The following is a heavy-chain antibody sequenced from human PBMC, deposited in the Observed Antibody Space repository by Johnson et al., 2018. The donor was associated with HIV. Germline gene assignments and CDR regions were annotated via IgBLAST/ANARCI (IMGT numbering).Heavy chain of an antibody. J-gene: IGHJ3*02. CDR3: AKDMRQWELLDAFDI. CDR1: GFTFSNYA. CDR2: IWYDGSNK. D-gene: IGHD1-26*01. V-gene: IGHV3-33*06. Sequence: QVQLVESGGGVVQPGRSLRLSCAASGFTFSNYAMHWVRQAPGKGLEWVAVIWYDGSNKYYADSVKGRFTISRDNSKNTLYLQMNSLRAEDTAVYYCAKDMRQWELLDAFDIWGQGTMVTVSS.